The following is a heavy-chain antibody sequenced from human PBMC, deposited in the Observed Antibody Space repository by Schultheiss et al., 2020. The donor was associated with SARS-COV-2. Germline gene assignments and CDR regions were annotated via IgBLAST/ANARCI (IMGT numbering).Heavy chain of an antibody. Sequence: SETLSLTCAVSGYSISSGYYWGWIRQPPGKGLEWIGSIYYSGSTYYNPSLKSRVTISVDTSKNQFSLKLSSVTAADTAVYYCARVVHGPGFDPWGQGTLVTVSS. CDR2: IYYSGST. CDR3: ARVVHGPGFDP. CDR1: GYSISSGYY. J-gene: IGHJ5*02. D-gene: IGHD1-1*01. V-gene: IGHV4-38-2*01.